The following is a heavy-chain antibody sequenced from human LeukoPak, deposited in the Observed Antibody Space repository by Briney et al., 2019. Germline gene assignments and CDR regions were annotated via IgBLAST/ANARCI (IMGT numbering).Heavy chain of an antibody. D-gene: IGHD2-15*01. CDR1: GDTFTGYY. J-gene: IGHJ4*02. V-gene: IGHV1-2*02. CDR2: INPNSGGT. Sequence: ASVKVSCTASGDTFTGYYMHWVRQAPGQGVEWMGWINPNSGGTNYAQKFQGRVTMTRDTSISTAYMELSRLRSDDTAVYYCARESCRGGSCYIGNWGQGTLVTVSS. CDR3: ARESCRGGSCYIGN.